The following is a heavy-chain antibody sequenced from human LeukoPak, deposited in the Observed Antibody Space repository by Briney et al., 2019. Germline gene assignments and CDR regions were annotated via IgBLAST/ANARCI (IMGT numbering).Heavy chain of an antibody. CDR1: GFTFSSHG. Sequence: GRSLRLSCAASGFTFSSHGMHWVRQAPGKGLEWVAVISYDGSDKYNADSVKGRFTISRDNSKNTLYLQMNSLRAEDTAVYYCAKRRTVDTAMVTHYYGMDVWGQGTTVTVSS. D-gene: IGHD5-18*01. V-gene: IGHV3-30*18. J-gene: IGHJ6*02. CDR3: AKRRTVDTAMVTHYYGMDV. CDR2: ISYDGSDK.